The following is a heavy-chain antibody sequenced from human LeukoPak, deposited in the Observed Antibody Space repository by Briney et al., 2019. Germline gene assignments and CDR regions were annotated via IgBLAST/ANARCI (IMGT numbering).Heavy chain of an antibody. CDR3: ARGRLFWFDP. CDR2: MNPKSGNT. D-gene: IGHD3-16*01. Sequence: ASVKVSCKASGYTFGNYDINWVRQATGQGLEWMGWMNPKSGNTGYAQKFKGRVTMTRNTSISTAYMDLSSLTSEDTAVYYCARGRLFWFDPWGQGTLVTVSS. CDR1: GYTFGNYD. V-gene: IGHV1-8*01. J-gene: IGHJ5*01.